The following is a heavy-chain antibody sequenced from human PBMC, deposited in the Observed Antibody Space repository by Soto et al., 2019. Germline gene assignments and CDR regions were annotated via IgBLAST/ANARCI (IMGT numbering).Heavy chain of an antibody. D-gene: IGHD6-13*01. Sequence: HPGGSLRLSCAASGFTFSSYAMGWVRQAPGKGLEWVSAISGSGGSTYYTDSVKGRFTISRDNSKNTLYLQMNSLRAEDTAVYYCAKDRVAAAGIGWFDPWGQGTLVTVSS. CDR1: GFTFSSYA. V-gene: IGHV3-23*01. CDR3: AKDRVAAAGIGWFDP. J-gene: IGHJ5*02. CDR2: ISGSGGST.